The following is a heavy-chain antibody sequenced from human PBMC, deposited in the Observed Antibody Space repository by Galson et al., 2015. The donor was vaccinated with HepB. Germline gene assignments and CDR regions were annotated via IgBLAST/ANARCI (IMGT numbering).Heavy chain of an antibody. D-gene: IGHD6-13*01. Sequence: SLRLSCAASGFTFSSYAMHWVRQAPGKGLEWVAVISYDGSNKYYADSVKGRFTISRDNSKNTLYLQMNSLRAEDTAVYYCARPPADGGSSWSIDYWGQGTLVTVSS. J-gene: IGHJ4*02. CDR1: GFTFSSYA. V-gene: IGHV3-30-3*01. CDR3: ARPPADGGSSWSIDY. CDR2: ISYDGSNK.